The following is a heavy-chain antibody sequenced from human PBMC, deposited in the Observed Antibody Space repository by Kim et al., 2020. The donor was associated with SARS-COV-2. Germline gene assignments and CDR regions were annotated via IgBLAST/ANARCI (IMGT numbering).Heavy chain of an antibody. CDR1: GGSISSYY. CDR3: ARDSLGSGSYFY. V-gene: IGHV4-59*01. Sequence: SETLSLTCTVSGGSISSYYWSWIRQPPGKGLEWIGYIYYSGSTNYNPSLKSRVTISVDTSKNQFSLKLSSVTAADTAVYYCARDSLGSGSYFYWGQGTLVTVSS. D-gene: IGHD3-10*01. J-gene: IGHJ4*02. CDR2: IYYSGST.